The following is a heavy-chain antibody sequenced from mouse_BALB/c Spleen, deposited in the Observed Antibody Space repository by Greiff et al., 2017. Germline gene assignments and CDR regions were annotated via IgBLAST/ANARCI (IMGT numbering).Heavy chain of an antibody. J-gene: IGHJ2*01. Sequence: EVMLVESGGGLVKPGGSLKLSCAASGFTFSSYTMSWVRQTPEKRLEWVATISSGGSYTYYPDSVKGRFTISRDNAKNTLYLQMSSLKSEDTAMYYCTREGGGFDYWGQGTTLTVSS. CDR1: GFTFSSYT. CDR3: TREGGGFDY. V-gene: IGHV5-6-4*01. CDR2: ISSGGSYT.